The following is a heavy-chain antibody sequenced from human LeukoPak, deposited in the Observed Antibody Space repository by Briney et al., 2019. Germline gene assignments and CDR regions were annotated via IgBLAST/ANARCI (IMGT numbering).Heavy chain of an antibody. Sequence: SVKVSCKASGGTFSSYAISWVRQAPGQGLEWMGGIIPIFGTANYAQKFQGRVTITADESTSTAYMELSSLRSEDTAVYYCARSHSGDPSDAFDIWGQGTMVTVSS. V-gene: IGHV1-69*01. D-gene: IGHD3-10*01. CDR1: GGTFSSYA. CDR2: IIPIFGTA. CDR3: ARSHSGDPSDAFDI. J-gene: IGHJ3*02.